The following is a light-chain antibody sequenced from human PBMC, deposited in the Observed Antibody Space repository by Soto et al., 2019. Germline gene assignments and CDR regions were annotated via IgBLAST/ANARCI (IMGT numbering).Light chain of an antibody. CDR1: QSVSSY. CDR2: DAS. V-gene: IGKV3-11*01. Sequence: EIVLTQSPATLSLSPGERATLSCRASQSVSSYLAWYQQKPGQAPRLLIYDASNRATGIPARFSGSGSGTDFTLNISSLEPEDFAVYYCQQRSNWPPGATYGQGTRLEMK. J-gene: IGKJ5*01. CDR3: QQRSNWPPGAT.